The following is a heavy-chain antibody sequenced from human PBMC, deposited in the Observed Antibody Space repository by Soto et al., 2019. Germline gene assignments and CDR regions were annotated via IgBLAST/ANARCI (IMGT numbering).Heavy chain of an antibody. Sequence: ASVKVSCXASGYTFTSYAMHWVRQAPGQRLEWMGWINAGNGNTKYSQKFQGRVTITRDTSASTAYMELSSLRSEDTAVYYCARDPTVTTYAAFDIWGQGTMVTVSS. CDR1: GYTFTSYA. CDR2: INAGNGNT. V-gene: IGHV1-3*01. D-gene: IGHD4-17*01. CDR3: ARDPTVTTYAAFDI. J-gene: IGHJ3*02.